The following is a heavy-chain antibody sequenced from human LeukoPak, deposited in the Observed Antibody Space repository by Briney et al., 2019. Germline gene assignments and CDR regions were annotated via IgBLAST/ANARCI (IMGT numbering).Heavy chain of an antibody. CDR1: GFTFSSYA. J-gene: IGHJ6*03. CDR3: ARGPRYYYYYMDV. CDR2: ISYDGSNK. Sequence: PGGSLRLSCAASGFTFSSYAMHWVRQAPGKGLEWVAVISYDGSNKYYADSVKGRFTISRDNSKNTLYLQMNSLRAEDTAVYYCARGPRYYYYYMDVWGKGTTVTVSS. V-gene: IGHV3-30*07.